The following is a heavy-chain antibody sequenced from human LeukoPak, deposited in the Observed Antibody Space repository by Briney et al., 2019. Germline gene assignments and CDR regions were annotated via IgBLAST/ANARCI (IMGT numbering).Heavy chain of an antibody. CDR3: AKDLYYDSSGYSDY. CDR2: ISGSGGST. Sequence: GGSLRLSCAATGFAFTNSAMNWVRQAPGKGLEWVSAISGSGGSTYYADSVKGRFTISRDNSKNTLYLQMNSLRAEDTAVYYCAKDLYYDSSGYSDYWGQGTLVTVSS. J-gene: IGHJ4*02. D-gene: IGHD3-22*01. CDR1: GFAFTNSA. V-gene: IGHV3-23*01.